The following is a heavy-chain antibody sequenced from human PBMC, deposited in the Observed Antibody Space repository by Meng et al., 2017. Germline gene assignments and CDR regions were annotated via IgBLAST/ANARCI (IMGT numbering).Heavy chain of an antibody. CDR1: GGSFSDYY. V-gene: IGHV4-34*01. Sequence: QVHLQQWGAGLLKPSETLPLPCVVSGGSFSDYYWSWIRQPPGKGLEWIGEINHSGSTNYNPSLESRATISVDTSQNNLSLKLSSVTAADSAVYYCARGPTTMAHDFDYWGQGTLVTVSS. CDR3: ARGPTTMAHDFDY. CDR2: INHSGST. J-gene: IGHJ4*02. D-gene: IGHD4-11*01.